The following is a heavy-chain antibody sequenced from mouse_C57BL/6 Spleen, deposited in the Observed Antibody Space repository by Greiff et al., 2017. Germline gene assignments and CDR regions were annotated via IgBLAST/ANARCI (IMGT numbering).Heavy chain of an antibody. J-gene: IGHJ2*01. D-gene: IGHD1-1*01. V-gene: IGHV1-82*01. CDR2: IYPGDGDT. CDR1: GYAFSSSW. Sequence: QVQLQQSGPELVKPGASVKISCKASGYAFSSSWMNWVKQRPGKGLEWIGRIYPGDGDTNYNGKFKGKATLTADKSSSTAYMQLSSLTSEDSAVYFCARSSYYYGSRGDFDYWGQGTTLTVSS. CDR3: ARSSYYYGSRGDFDY.